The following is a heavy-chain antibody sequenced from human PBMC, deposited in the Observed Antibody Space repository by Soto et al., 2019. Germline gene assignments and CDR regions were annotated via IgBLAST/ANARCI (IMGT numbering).Heavy chain of an antibody. CDR1: GYTFTSYD. Sequence: AASVKVSCKASGYTFTSYDMHWVRQAPGQRLEWMGWINAGNGNTKYSQKFQGRVTITRDTSASTAYMELSSLRSEDTAVYYCARDPGYSYGSNWGQGTLVTVSS. CDR3: ARDPGYSYGSN. CDR2: INAGNGNT. J-gene: IGHJ4*02. D-gene: IGHD5-18*01. V-gene: IGHV1-3*01.